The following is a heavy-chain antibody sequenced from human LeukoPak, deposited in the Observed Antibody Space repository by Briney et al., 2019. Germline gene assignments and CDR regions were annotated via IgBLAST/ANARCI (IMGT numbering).Heavy chain of an antibody. CDR2: ISYAVNNK. Sequence: GGSLRLSCAASGFTFSSYGMHWVRQSPGKGLEWVAVISYAVNNKYYADSVKGRFTISRDNSKNTLYLQMDSLRAEDTAVYYCAKANTAMSYFDYWGQGTLVTVSS. V-gene: IGHV3-30*18. CDR1: GFTFSSYG. J-gene: IGHJ4*02. CDR3: AKANTAMSYFDY. D-gene: IGHD5-18*01.